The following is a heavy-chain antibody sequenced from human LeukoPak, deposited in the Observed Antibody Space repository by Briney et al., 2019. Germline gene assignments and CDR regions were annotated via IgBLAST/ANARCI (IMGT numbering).Heavy chain of an antibody. CDR3: ATSVV. CDR1: GFIFSSFN. V-gene: IGHV3-48*02. Sequence: QPGGSLRLSCAASGFIFSSFNMNWVRQVPGKGLEWISHISTTGGDMYYADSVKGRFTISRDNAKNSLYLQMNNQRDEDTAIYYCATSVVRGQGTLVTVSA. J-gene: IGHJ4*02. CDR2: ISTTGGDM.